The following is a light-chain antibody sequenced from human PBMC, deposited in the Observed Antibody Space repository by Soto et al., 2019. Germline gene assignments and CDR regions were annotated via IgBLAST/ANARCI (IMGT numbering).Light chain of an antibody. J-gene: IGLJ1*01. CDR2: DVS. V-gene: IGLV2-14*01. CDR1: SSDVDGYNY. CDR3: SSYTSSSTLV. Sequence: QSALTQPASVSGSPGQSITISCTGTSSDVDGYNYVSWYQQHPGKAPKLMIYDVSNRPSGVSNRFSGSKSGNTASLTISGLQAEDEAEYYCSSYTSSSTLVFGTRTKVTVL.